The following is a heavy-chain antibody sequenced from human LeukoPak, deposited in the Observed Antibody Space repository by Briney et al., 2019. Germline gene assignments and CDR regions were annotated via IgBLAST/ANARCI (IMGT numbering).Heavy chain of an antibody. CDR3: AKDLEGYCSSTSCYPGY. CDR1: GFTFSSYA. J-gene: IGHJ4*02. D-gene: IGHD2-2*01. Sequence: GGSLRLSCAASGFTFSSYAMHWVRQAPGKGLEWVAVISYDGSNKYYADSVKGRFTISRDNSKNTLYLQMNSLRAEDTAVYYCAKDLEGYCSSTSCYPGYWGQGTLVTVSS. V-gene: IGHV3-30-3*01. CDR2: ISYDGSNK.